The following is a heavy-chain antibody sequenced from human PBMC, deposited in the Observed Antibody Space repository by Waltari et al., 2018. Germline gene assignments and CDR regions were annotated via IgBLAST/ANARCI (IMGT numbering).Heavy chain of an antibody. CDR2: ISSSSSTI. CDR3: VLWASGPYSSSPGGDY. V-gene: IGHV3-48*01. CDR1: GFTFSSYS. D-gene: IGHD6-6*01. J-gene: IGHJ4*02. Sequence: EVQLVESGGGLVQPGGSLRLSCAASGFTFSSYSMNWVRQAPGKGLEWVSYISSSSSTIYYADSVKGRFTISRDNAKNSLYLQMNSLRAEDTAVYYCVLWASGPYSSSPGGDYWGQGTLVTVSS.